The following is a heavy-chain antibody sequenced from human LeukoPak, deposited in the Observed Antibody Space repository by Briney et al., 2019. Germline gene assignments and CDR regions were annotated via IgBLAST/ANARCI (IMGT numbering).Heavy chain of an antibody. CDR1: GYTFTSYG. CDR3: ARDPDFWSGYRHFDY. Sequence: ASVKVSCKASGYTFTSYGISWVRQAPGQGLEWMGWISAYNGNTNYAQKLQGRVTMTTDTSTSTAYMELRSLRSDDTAVYYCARDPDFWSGYRHFDYWGQGTLVTVSS. CDR2: ISAYNGNT. J-gene: IGHJ4*02. D-gene: IGHD3-3*01. V-gene: IGHV1-18*01.